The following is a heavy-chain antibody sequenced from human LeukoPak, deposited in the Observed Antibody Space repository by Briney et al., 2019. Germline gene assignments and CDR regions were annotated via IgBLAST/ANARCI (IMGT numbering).Heavy chain of an antibody. J-gene: IGHJ3*02. D-gene: IGHD1-1*01. Sequence: ASVKVSCKTSGYTFTSFDINWVRQATGQGLEWMGWMNPNSGNTGYAQKFQGRVTMTRNTSISTAYMELSSLRSEDTAVYYCARGRDNKGWTDAFDIWGQGTMVTVSS. V-gene: IGHV1-8*02. CDR3: ARGRDNKGWTDAFDI. CDR2: MNPNSGNT. CDR1: GYTFTSFD.